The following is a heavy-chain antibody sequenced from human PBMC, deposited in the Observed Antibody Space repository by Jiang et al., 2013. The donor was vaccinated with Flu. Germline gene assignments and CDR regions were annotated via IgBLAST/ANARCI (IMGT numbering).Heavy chain of an antibody. CDR1: GGSISSYY. J-gene: IGHJ4*02. Sequence: SLTCTVSGGSISSYYWSWIRQPQGRDWSGLGISITWEHQLQPSLKSRVTISVDTSKNQFSLKLSSVTAADTAVYYCARTHGDNFDYWGQGTLVTVSS. CDR3: ARTHGDNFDY. CDR2: SITWEH. D-gene: IGHD2-21*02. V-gene: IGHV4-59*01.